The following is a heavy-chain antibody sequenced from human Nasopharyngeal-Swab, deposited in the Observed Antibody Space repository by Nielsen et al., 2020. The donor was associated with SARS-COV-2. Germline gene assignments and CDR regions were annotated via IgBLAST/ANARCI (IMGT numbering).Heavy chain of an antibody. CDR2: INPNSGGT. D-gene: IGHD3-16*01. CDR3: AIDPQGDWFDP. V-gene: IGHV1-2*06. Sequence: ASVKVSCKASGYTFTGYYMHWVRQAPGQGLEWMGRINPNSGGTNYAQKFQGRVTMTWDTSISTAYMELGRLRSDDTAVYYCAIDPQGDWFDPWGQGTLVTVSS. J-gene: IGHJ5*02. CDR1: GYTFTGYY.